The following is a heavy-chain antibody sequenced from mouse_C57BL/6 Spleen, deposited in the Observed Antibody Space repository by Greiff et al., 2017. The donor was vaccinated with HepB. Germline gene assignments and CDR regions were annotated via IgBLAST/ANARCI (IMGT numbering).Heavy chain of an antibody. Sequence: VKLMESGAELVRPGTSVKVSCKASGYAFTNYLIEWVKQRPGQGLEWIGVINPGSGGTNYNEKFKGKATLTADKSSSTAYMQLSSLTSEDSAVYFCARAESKAFAYWGQGTLVTVSA. CDR1: GYAFTNYL. J-gene: IGHJ3*01. D-gene: IGHD1-3*01. CDR3: ARAESKAFAY. CDR2: INPGSGGT. V-gene: IGHV1-54*01.